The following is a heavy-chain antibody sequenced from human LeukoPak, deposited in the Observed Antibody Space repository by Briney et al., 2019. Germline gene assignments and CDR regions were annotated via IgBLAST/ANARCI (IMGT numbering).Heavy chain of an antibody. V-gene: IGHV3-20*04. CDR1: GFTFDDYG. CDR3: ARKPHYYDSSGVWYFDL. D-gene: IGHD3-22*01. CDR2: INWNGGST. Sequence: GGSLRLSCAASGFTFDDYGMSWVRQAPGKGLEWVSGINWNGGSTGYADSVKGRFTTSRDNAKNSLYLQMNSLRAEDTALYYCARKPHYYDSSGVWYFDLWGRGTLVTVSS. J-gene: IGHJ2*01.